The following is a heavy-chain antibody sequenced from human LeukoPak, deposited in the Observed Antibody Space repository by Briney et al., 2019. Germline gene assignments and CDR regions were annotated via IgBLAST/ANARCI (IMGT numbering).Heavy chain of an antibody. J-gene: IGHJ3*02. CDR3: ARDKGVIVERTEIYAFDI. CDR1: GGSISSGSYY. D-gene: IGHD1-26*01. CDR2: IYTSGST. Sequence: SETLSLTCTVSGGSISSGSYYWSWIRQPAGKGLEWIGRIYTSGSTNYNPSLKSRVTISVDTSKNQFSLKLSSVTAADTAVYFCARDKGVIVERTEIYAFDIWGQGTLVTASS. V-gene: IGHV4-61*02.